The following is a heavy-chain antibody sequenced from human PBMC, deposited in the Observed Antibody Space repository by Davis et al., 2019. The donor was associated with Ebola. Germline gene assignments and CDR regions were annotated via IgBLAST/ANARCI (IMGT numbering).Heavy chain of an antibody. V-gene: IGHV3-23*01. D-gene: IGHD6-13*01. CDR1: GFTFSNYA. Sequence: PGGSLRLSCAASGFTFSNYAMSWVRQAPGKGLEWVSAISGSGGSTYYADSVKGRFTISRDNSKNTLYLQMNSLRAEDTAVYYCAKGGVYSSSWGDFWGQGTLVTVSS. CDR3: AKGGVYSSSWGDF. J-gene: IGHJ4*02. CDR2: ISGSGGST.